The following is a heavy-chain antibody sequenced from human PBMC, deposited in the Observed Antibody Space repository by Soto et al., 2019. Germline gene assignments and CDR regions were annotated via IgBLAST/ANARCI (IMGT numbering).Heavy chain of an antibody. D-gene: IGHD2-2*01. CDR3: AKARCSTTNCYVPDY. CDR2: ISASGGSP. CDR1: GFTFSTYT. J-gene: IGHJ4*02. V-gene: IGHV3-23*01. Sequence: GGSRRLSWAASGFTFSTYTMAWVRQAPGQGLEWVSSISASGGSPSYADSVQGRFTISRDNPKNTLYLQLNSLRVEDTAMYYCAKARCSTTNCYVPDYWGQGTLVTVSS.